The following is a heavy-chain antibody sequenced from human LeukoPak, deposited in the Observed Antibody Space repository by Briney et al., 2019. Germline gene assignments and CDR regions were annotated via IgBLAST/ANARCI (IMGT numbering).Heavy chain of an antibody. Sequence: GGSLRLSCAASGFTFSSYSMNWVRQAPGKGLEWISYISSSSNTIYYADSVKGRFTISRDNSKNTLYLQMNSLRAEDTAVYYCARDGVSVAQDAFDIWGQGTMVTVSS. J-gene: IGHJ3*02. D-gene: IGHD6-19*01. V-gene: IGHV3-48*01. CDR2: ISSSSNTI. CDR3: ARDGVSVAQDAFDI. CDR1: GFTFSSYS.